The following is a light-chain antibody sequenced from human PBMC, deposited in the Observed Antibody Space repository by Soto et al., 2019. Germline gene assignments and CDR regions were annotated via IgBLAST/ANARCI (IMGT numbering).Light chain of an antibody. V-gene: IGLV2-14*01. Sequence: QSVRTQPASVSGSPGQSITISCTGTSSDVGAYKYVSWYQQHPGKAPKLMIYEVSNRPSGVSNRFSGSKSGNTASVTISGLQAEDEADYYCSSYTSTNTQVFGTGTKVTVL. J-gene: IGLJ1*01. CDR2: EVS. CDR1: SSDVGAYKY. CDR3: SSYTSTNTQV.